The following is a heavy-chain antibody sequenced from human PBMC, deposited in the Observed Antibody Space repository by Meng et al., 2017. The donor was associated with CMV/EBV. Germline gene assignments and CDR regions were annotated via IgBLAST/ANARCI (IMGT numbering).Heavy chain of an antibody. J-gene: IGHJ5*02. Sequence: ASGYTFTGYYMHWVRQAPGQGLEWMGWINPNSGGTNYAQKFQGRVTMTRDTSISTAYMELSRLRSDDTAVYYCARAPRIVGARDWFDPWGQGTLVTVSS. D-gene: IGHD1-26*01. CDR1: GYTFTGYY. V-gene: IGHV1-2*02. CDR3: ARAPRIVGARDWFDP. CDR2: INPNSGGT.